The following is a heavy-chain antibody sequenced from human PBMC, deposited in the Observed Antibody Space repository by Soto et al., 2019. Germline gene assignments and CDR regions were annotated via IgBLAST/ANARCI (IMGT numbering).Heavy chain of an antibody. Sequence: QVQLVESGGGVVQPGRSLRLSCAPSGFTFSSYGMHWARQAPGKGLEWVAVIWYDGSNKVYADSVKGRFTISRDNSKNTLYLQMNSLRAEDTAVYYCARHLSGDYGALDTWGQGTMVTVSS. CDR2: IWYDGSNK. J-gene: IGHJ3*02. CDR3: ARHLSGDYGALDT. D-gene: IGHD4-17*01. CDR1: GFTFSSYG. V-gene: IGHV3-33*01.